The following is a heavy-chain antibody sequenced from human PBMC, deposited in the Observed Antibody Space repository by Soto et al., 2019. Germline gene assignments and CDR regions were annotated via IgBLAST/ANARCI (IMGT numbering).Heavy chain of an antibody. J-gene: IGHJ4*02. D-gene: IGHD2-15*01. V-gene: IGHV3-21*01. Sequence: EVRLVESGGGLVKPGGSLRLSCAASGFTFSSYSMNWVRQAPGKGLEWVSSISSASTSIYYADSVKGRFTISRDNAKNSLYLQMNSLGAEDTAVYYCARARGSATGYDDYWGQGTLVTVSS. CDR2: ISSASTSI. CDR1: GFTFSSYS. CDR3: ARARGSATGYDDY.